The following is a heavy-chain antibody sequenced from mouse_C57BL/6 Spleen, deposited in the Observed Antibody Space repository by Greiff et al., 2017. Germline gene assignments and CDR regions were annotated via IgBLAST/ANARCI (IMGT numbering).Heavy chain of an antibody. CDR2: ISYDGSN. D-gene: IGHD2-3*01. CDR1: GYSITSGYY. J-gene: IGHJ1*03. V-gene: IGHV3-6*01. CDR3: AYDGYYVWYFDV. Sequence: EVKLLESGPGLVKPSQSLSLTCSVTGYSITSGYYWNWIRQFPGNKLEWMGYISYDGSNNYNPSLKNRISITRYTSKNQFFLKLNSVTTEDTATYYCAYDGYYVWYFDVWGTGTTVTVSS.